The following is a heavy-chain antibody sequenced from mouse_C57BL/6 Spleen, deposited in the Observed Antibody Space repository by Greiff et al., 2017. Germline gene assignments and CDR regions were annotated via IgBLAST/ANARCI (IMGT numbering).Heavy chain of an antibody. CDR3: AKLGRFDY. V-gene: IGHV1-55*01. CDR2: IYPGSGST. J-gene: IGHJ2*01. CDR1: GYTFTSYW. Sequence: QVQLQQPGAELVKPGASVKMSCKASGYTFTSYWITWVKQRPGQGLEWIGDIYPGSGSTNYNEKFKSKATLTVYTSSSTAYMQLSSLTAEASAVYYCAKLGRFDYWGQGTTLTVSS. D-gene: IGHD4-1*01.